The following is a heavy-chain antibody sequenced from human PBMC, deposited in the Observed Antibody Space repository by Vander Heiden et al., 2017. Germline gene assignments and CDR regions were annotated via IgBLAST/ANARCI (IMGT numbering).Heavy chain of an antibody. CDR3: AKDIGGYGGAFDI. V-gene: IGHV3-9*01. D-gene: IGHD4-17*01. Sequence: EVQLVESGGGLVQAGRSLRLSCAASGVTFDDYAMHWVRQAPGKGLEWVSSISWNSGSIGYADSVKGRFTISRDNAKNSLYLQMNSLRAEDTALYYCAKDIGGYGGAFDIWGQGTMVTVSS. CDR2: ISWNSGSI. J-gene: IGHJ3*02. CDR1: GVTFDDYA.